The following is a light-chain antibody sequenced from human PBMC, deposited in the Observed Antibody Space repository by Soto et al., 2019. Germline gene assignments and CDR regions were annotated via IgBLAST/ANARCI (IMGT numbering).Light chain of an antibody. CDR2: DVS. Sequence: QSALTQPRSVSGSPGQSVTISCTGTSSDVGNYNYVSWYQQHPGKAPKLMIFDVSKRPSGVPGRFSGSKSGNTASLTISGLQAEDEADYYCCLYAGSNTVVFGGGTKLTVL. J-gene: IGLJ2*01. V-gene: IGLV2-11*01. CDR1: SSDVGNYNY. CDR3: CLYAGSNTVV.